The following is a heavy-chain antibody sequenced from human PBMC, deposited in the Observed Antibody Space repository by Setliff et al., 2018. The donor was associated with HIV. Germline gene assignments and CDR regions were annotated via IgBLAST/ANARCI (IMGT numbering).Heavy chain of an antibody. CDR2: IFSSGTT. CDR1: GGSLRSYY. V-gene: IGHV4-59*08. D-gene: IGHD3-10*01. Sequence: SETLSLTCTVSGGSLRSYYWSWIRQSPGKGLEWIGYIFSSGTTDYNPSLKRRVTLALDTYTNQFSLKLRPVTAADTAVYYCARDYGSGSYDHWGQGTLVTVSS. CDR3: ARDYGSGSYDH. J-gene: IGHJ5*02.